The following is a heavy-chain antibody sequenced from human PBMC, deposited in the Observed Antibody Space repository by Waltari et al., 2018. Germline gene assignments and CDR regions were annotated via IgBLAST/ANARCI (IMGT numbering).Heavy chain of an antibody. D-gene: IGHD3-3*01. J-gene: IGHJ5*02. Sequence: QVQLVQSGAEVKKPGASLKVSCKVSGYTLTELSMHWVRQAQGKGLEWMGGFDPGDGETIYAQKVQGRVTMTEDTSTDTAYIELSSLRSEDTAVYYCAAENRFLEINWFDPWGQGTLVTVSS. V-gene: IGHV1-24*01. CDR3: AAENRFLEINWFDP. CDR1: GYTLTELS. CDR2: FDPGDGET.